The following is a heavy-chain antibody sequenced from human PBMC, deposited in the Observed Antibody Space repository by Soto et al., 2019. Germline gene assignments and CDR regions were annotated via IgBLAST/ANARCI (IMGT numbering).Heavy chain of an antibody. CDR3: ASQNIAPYDYIWGSYRSVPQGYFDS. CDR2: IYSGGST. J-gene: IGHJ4*02. Sequence: GGSLRLSCAASGFTVSSNYMSWVRQAPGKGLEWVSVIYSGGSTYYADSVKGRFTISRDNSKNTLYLQMNSLRAEDTAVYYCASQNIAPYDYIWGSYRSVPQGYFDSWGQGT. V-gene: IGHV3-66*04. CDR1: GFTVSSNY. D-gene: IGHD3-16*02.